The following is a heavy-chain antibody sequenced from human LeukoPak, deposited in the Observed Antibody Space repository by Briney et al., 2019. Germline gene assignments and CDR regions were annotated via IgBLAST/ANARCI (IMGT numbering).Heavy chain of an antibody. Sequence: ASGNLSCNASGYIFTSYFMHCVRQAPAQGLKWRGIIDPTGCRTTYAQKFHRRVTMTRDMSTSTAYMELRRLRSEDTALYYCARSVYRFDNWLDRWGRGPLVTVS. CDR3: ARSVYRFDNWLDR. CDR1: GYIFTSYF. CDR2: IDPTGCRT. J-gene: IGHJ5*02. V-gene: IGHV1-46*01. D-gene: IGHD5/OR15-5a*01.